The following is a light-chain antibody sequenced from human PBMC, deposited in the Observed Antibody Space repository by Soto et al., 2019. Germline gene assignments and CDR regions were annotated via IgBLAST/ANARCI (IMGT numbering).Light chain of an antibody. CDR2: GVS. J-gene: IGKJ4*01. V-gene: IGKV3-20*01. Sequence: EIVLTQSPGTLSLSPGERAILSCRASQSVSSSFLAWYQQKPGQAPRLLIYGVSSRATGIPDRFNGSGSGTDFTLTISRLEPEDFAVYFCHQYNTSPQTFGGGTKVEIK. CDR1: QSVSSSF. CDR3: HQYNTSPQT.